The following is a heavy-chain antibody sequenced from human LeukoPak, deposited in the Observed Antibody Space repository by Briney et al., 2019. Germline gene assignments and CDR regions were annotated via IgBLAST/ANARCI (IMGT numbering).Heavy chain of an antibody. CDR1: GGSISSSNW. V-gene: IGHV4-4*02. D-gene: IGHD4-17*01. J-gene: IGHJ4*02. CDR3: ARQLTTVTNFDY. CDR2: IYHSGST. Sequence: PSETLSLTCAVSGGSISSSNWWSWVRQPPGKGLEWIGEIYHSGSTNYNPSLKSRVTISVDTSKNQFSLKLSSVTAADTAVYYCARQLTTVTNFDYWGQGTLVTVSS.